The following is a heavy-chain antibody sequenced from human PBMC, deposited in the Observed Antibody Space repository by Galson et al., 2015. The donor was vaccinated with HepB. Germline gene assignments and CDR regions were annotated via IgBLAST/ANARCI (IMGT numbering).Heavy chain of an antibody. J-gene: IGHJ6*02. Sequence: SLRLSCAASGFTFSSYWMSWVRQAPGKGLEWVANIKQDGSEKYYVDSVKGRFTISRDNAKNSLYLQMNSLRAEDTAVYYCAREIRFGELLPRGMDVWGQGTTVTVSS. CDR1: GFTFSSYW. D-gene: IGHD3-10*01. V-gene: IGHV3-7*03. CDR2: IKQDGSEK. CDR3: AREIRFGELLPRGMDV.